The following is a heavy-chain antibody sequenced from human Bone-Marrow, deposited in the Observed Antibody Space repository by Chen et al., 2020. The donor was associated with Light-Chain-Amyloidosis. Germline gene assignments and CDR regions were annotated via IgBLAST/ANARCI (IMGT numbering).Heavy chain of an antibody. D-gene: IGHD3-3*01. V-gene: IGHV4-59*01. J-gene: IGHJ3*02. CDR2: IYYSGST. Sequence: QVQLQESGPGLVKPSETLSLTCTVSGGSISSYYWSWIRQPPGKGLEWIGYIYYSGSTNYNPSLKSRVTISVDTSKNQFSLKLSSVTAADTAVYYCARGSRITIFGVSYPFDAFDIWGQGTMVTVSS. CDR1: GGSISSYY. CDR3: ARGSRITIFGVSYPFDAFDI.